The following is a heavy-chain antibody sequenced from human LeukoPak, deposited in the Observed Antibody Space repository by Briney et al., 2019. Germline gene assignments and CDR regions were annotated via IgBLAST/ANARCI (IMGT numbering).Heavy chain of an antibody. J-gene: IGHJ4*02. Sequence: SETLSLTCTVSGGSISNYYWSWIRQPAGKGLEWIGRIYTSGSTNYNPSPKSRVTMSVDTSKNQFSLKLSSVTAADTAVYYCARTISSGSSQYFFDYWGQGTLVTVSS. CDR1: GGSISNYY. V-gene: IGHV4-4*07. CDR2: IYTSGST. CDR3: ARTISSGSSQYFFDY. D-gene: IGHD1-26*01.